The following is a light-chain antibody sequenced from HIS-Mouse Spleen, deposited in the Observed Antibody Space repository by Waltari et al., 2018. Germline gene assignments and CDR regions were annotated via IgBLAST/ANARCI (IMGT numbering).Light chain of an antibody. CDR1: KLGDKY. Sequence: SYELTQPPSVSVSPGQTASITCSGDKLGDKYACWYQQKPGQSPVLGIYQDSKRPSGIPERFSGSNSGKTATLTISGTQAMDEADYYCQAWDSSTAVFGTGTKVTVL. CDR2: QDS. CDR3: QAWDSSTAV. J-gene: IGLJ1*01. V-gene: IGLV3-1*01.